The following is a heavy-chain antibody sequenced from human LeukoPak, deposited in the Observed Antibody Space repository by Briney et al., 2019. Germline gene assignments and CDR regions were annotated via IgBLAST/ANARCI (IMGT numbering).Heavy chain of an antibody. D-gene: IGHD3-10*01. CDR2: IIPIFGTA. J-gene: IGHJ4*02. V-gene: IGHV1-69*05. Sequence: ASVKVSCKASGGTFSSYAISWVRQAPGQGLEWMEGIIPIFGTANYAQKFQGRVTITTDESTSTAYMELSSLRSEDTAVYYCARVKEGSGSYNCFDYWGQGTLVTVSS. CDR3: ARVKEGSGSYNCFDY. CDR1: GGTFSSYA.